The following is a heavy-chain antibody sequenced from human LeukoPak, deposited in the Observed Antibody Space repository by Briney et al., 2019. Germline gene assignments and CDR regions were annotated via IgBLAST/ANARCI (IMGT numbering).Heavy chain of an antibody. J-gene: IGHJ4*02. CDR3: ATLHRSAYYDSSGNNDF. CDR2: INPSGGTS. CDR1: GYTFTGYY. V-gene: IGHV1-46*01. Sequence: ASVKVSCKASGYTFTGYYMHWVRQAPGQGLEWMGIINPSGGTSNYAQKFQGRVTMTRDTSTSTVYMELTSLRSEDTAVYYCATLHRSAYYDSSGNNDFWGQGSLVTVSS. D-gene: IGHD3-22*01.